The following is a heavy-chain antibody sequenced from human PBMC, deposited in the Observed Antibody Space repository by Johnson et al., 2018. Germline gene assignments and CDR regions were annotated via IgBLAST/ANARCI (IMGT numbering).Heavy chain of an antibody. V-gene: IGHV1-8*01. CDR2: MNPNSGNT. D-gene: IGHD6-19*01. Sequence: QVQLVQSGAEVKKPGASVKVSCKASGYTFTSYDINWVRQATGQGLEWMGWMNPNSGNTGYAQKFQGRVTMTRNTSISTAYMELSSLGSEDTAVYYCAGAGFEGIAVAGAFDIWGQGTMVTVSS. CDR1: GYTFTSYD. CDR3: AGAGFEGIAVAGAFDI. J-gene: IGHJ3*02.